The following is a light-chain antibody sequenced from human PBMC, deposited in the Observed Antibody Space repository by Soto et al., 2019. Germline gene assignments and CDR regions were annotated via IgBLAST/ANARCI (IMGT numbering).Light chain of an antibody. Sequence: QSALTQPPSVSGAPGQRVTISCTGSSSNIGAGYPVHWYQQLPGTAPKLLVAGNRPSGVPDRFSVSKSGASASLAITGLQAEDEADYYCATWEDNLTARVFGGGTKLTVL. CDR1: SSNIGAGYP. J-gene: IGLJ3*02. CDR2: G. V-gene: IGLV1-40*01. CDR3: ATWEDNLTARV.